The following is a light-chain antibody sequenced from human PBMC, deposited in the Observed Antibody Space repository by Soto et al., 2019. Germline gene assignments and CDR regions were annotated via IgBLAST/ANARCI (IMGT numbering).Light chain of an antibody. CDR3: PQYGSSPET. V-gene: IGKV3-20*01. Sequence: EIVLTQSPGTLSLSPGERATFSCGASQSVSSSYLAWYQQKPGQAPRLLIYGASSRATGIPDRFSGSGSGTDFTLTISRREPEDFAVYYCPQYGSSPETFGQGTQPQIK. J-gene: IGKJ2*01. CDR1: QSVSSSY. CDR2: GAS.